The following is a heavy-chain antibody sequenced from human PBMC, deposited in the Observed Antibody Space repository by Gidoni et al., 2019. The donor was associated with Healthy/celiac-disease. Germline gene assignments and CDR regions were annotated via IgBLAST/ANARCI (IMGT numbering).Heavy chain of an antibody. Sequence: QVQLVESGGGVVQPGRSLRLSCAASGFTFSSYAMHWVRQAPGKGLEWVAVISYDGSNKYYADSVKGRFTISRDNSKNTLYLQMNSLRAEDTAVYYCASLGDLASHDAFGFDPWGQGTLVTVSS. CDR2: ISYDGSNK. CDR3: ASLGDLASHDAFGFDP. D-gene: IGHD3-16*01. V-gene: IGHV3-30-3*01. J-gene: IGHJ5*02. CDR1: GFTFSSYA.